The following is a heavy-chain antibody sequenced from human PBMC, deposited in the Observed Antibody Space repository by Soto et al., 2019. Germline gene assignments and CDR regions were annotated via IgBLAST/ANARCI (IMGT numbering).Heavy chain of an antibody. CDR3: AKDGIQPVTFDY. CDR1: GFTFSDFA. J-gene: IGHJ4*01. V-gene: IGHV3-23*01. Sequence: EVQLSESGGGLAQPGGSLRLSCEGSGFTFSDFAISWVRQAPGKGLEWVSVVSGNGDVTRYADSVKGRFATSRDNSKNTRFLQMNSLTAEDTARYYCAKDGIQPVTFDYWGRGTLVTVSS. D-gene: IGHD4-17*01. CDR2: VSGNGDVT.